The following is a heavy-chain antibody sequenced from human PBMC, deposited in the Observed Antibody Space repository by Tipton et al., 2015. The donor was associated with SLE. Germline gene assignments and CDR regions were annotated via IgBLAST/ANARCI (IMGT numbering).Heavy chain of an antibody. V-gene: IGHV4-59*01. J-gene: IGHJ3*02. CDR3: ARKHQGAFDI. CDR1: GGSISSYY. CDR2: IYDRGGS. Sequence: TLSLTCTVSGGSISSYYWSWIRQPPGRGLEWIGYIYDRGGSNYSHSLKSRVTMSIDTSKNQFSLKLNSETAADTAVYYCARKHQGAFDIWGQGTMVTVSS. D-gene: IGHD2-21*01.